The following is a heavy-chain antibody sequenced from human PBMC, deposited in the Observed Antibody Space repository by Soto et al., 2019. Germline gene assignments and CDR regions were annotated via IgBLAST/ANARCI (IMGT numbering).Heavy chain of an antibody. CDR2: IYYSGST. V-gene: IGHV4-31*03. J-gene: IGHJ3*02. Sequence: PSETLSLTCTVSGGSISSGGYYWSWIRQHPGKGLEWIGYIYYSGSTYYNPSLKSRVTISVDTSKNQFSLKLSSVTAADTAVYYCARYIVVVPAASDAFDIWGQGTMVT. D-gene: IGHD2-2*01. CDR3: ARYIVVVPAASDAFDI. CDR1: GGSISSGGYY.